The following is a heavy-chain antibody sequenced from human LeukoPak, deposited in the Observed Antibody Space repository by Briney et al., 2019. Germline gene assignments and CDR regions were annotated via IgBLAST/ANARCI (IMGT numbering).Heavy chain of an antibody. CDR1: GFNFNDYA. CDR2: VSSNSGTI. J-gene: IGHJ4*02. CDR3: ARDLYYYDSSGYYRGLDY. V-gene: IGHV3-9*01. Sequence: GGSLRLSCAASGFNFNDYAMHWVRQAPGKGLEWVSVVSSNSGTIDYVDSVKGRFTISRDNAKGSLSLQMNSLRGEDTAVYYCARDLYYYDSSGYYRGLDYWGQGTLVTVSS. D-gene: IGHD3-22*01.